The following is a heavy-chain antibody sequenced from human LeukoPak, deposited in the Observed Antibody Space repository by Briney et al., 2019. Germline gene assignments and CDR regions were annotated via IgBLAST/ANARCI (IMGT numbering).Heavy chain of an antibody. CDR2: IYYSGST. CDR1: GGSISSYY. D-gene: IGHD2-15*01. J-gene: IGHJ5*02. V-gene: IGHV4-59*08. Sequence: SETLSLTCTVSGGSISSYYWSWIRQPPGKGLEWIGIIYYSGSTIYNPSLKSRVTISVDTSKNQLSLKLSSVTAADTAVYYCARLYCSGGSCYITERWFDPWGQGTLVAVSS. CDR3: ARLYCSGGSCYITERWFDP.